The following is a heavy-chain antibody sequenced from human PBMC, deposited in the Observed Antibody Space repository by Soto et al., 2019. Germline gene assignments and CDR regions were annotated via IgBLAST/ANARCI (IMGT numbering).Heavy chain of an antibody. CDR1: GGTFSSYA. V-gene: IGHV1-69*01. D-gene: IGHD2-15*01. CDR3: GGGGEFCCGGSFSFFIWPS. Sequence: QVQLVQSGAEVKKPGSSVKVSCKASGGTFSSYAISWVRQAPGQGLEWMGGIIPIFGTANYAQKFQGRVTITPDESTSKAYRDLSSLRSEATALYSWGGGGEFCCGGSFSFFIWPSWAQATLFPVSS. CDR2: IIPIFGTA. J-gene: IGHJ5*02.